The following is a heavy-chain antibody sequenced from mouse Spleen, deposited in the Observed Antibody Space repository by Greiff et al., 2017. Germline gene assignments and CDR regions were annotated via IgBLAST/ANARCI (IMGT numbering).Heavy chain of an antibody. CDR3: TLLRLRSYFDY. V-gene: IGHV1-15*01. D-gene: IGHD1-2*01. Sequence: QVQLQQSGAELVRPGASVTLSCKASGYTFTDYEMHWVKQTPVHGLEWIGAIDPETGGTAYNQKFKGKAILTADKSSSTAYMELRSLTSEDSAVYYCTLLRLRSYFDYWGQGTTLTVSS. CDR1: GYTFTDYE. CDR2: IDPETGGT. J-gene: IGHJ2*01.